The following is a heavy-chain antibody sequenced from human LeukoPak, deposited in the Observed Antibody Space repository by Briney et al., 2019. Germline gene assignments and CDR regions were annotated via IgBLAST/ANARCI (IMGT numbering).Heavy chain of an antibody. CDR2: INAGNGNT. CDR1: GYTFTSYA. CDR3: ALGGFQLVTPH. D-gene: IGHD6-6*01. Sequence: ASVKVSCKASGYTFTSYAMHWVRQAPGQRLEWMGWINAGNGNTKYSQEFQGRVTITRNTSISTAYMELSSLRSEDTAVYYCALGGFQLVTPHWGQGTLVTVSS. J-gene: IGHJ4*02. V-gene: IGHV1-3*03.